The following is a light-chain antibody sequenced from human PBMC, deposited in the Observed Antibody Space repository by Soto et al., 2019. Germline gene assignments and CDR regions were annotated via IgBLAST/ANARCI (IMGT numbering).Light chain of an antibody. CDR2: DSS. CDR1: QSIGRW. CDR3: QQYKSYSYT. J-gene: IGKJ2*01. V-gene: IGKV1-5*01. Sequence: DIQMTQSPSTLSASVGDTVTVTCRASQSIGRWLAWYQQKPGKAPKPLIYDSSNLESGVPSRFSGSGSGTELTITISSLQPDDFETYYCQQYKSYSYTFGQGTKVDIK.